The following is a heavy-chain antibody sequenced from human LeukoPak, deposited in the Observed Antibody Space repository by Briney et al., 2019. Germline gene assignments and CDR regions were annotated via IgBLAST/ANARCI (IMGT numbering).Heavy chain of an antibody. D-gene: IGHD6-19*01. V-gene: IGHV3-30*04. CDR3: ARYYSGWYYFDY. CDR2: ISYDGSNE. J-gene: IGHJ4*02. CDR1: GFTFSSYV. Sequence: GGSLRLSCAASGFTFSSYVMHWVRQTPGKGLEWVAIISYDGSNEYYADSVKGRFTISRGNSKNTLYLQMNSLRSEDTAVYYCARYYSGWYYFDYWGQGTLVTVSS.